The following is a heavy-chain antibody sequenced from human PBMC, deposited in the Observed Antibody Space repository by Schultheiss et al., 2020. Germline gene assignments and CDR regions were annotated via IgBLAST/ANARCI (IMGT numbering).Heavy chain of an antibody. V-gene: IGHV1-2*02. Sequence: ASVKVSCKASGSTFTGYYMHWVRQAPGQGLEWMGWINPNSGGTNYAQKFQGRVTMTRDTSISTAYMELSRLRSDDTAVYYCASAREYSSSWYWRNWFDPWGQGTLVTVSS. CDR1: GSTFTGYY. J-gene: IGHJ5*02. CDR3: ASAREYSSSWYWRNWFDP. CDR2: INPNSGGT. D-gene: IGHD6-13*01.